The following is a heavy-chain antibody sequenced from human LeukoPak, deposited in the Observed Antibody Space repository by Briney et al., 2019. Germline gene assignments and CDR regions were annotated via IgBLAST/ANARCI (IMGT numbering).Heavy chain of an antibody. J-gene: IGHJ6*03. CDR2: INSSGSTI. D-gene: IGHD6-6*01. CDR3: ARETGQLVPPVRFPYYYMDV. CDR1: GFTFSSYS. Sequence: GGSLRLSCAASGFTFSSYSMNWIRQAPGKGLEWISYINSSGSTIYYADSVKGRFTISRDNAKNSLYLQMNSLRAEDTAVYYCARETGQLVPPVRFPYYYMDVWGKGTTVTVSS. V-gene: IGHV3-48*04.